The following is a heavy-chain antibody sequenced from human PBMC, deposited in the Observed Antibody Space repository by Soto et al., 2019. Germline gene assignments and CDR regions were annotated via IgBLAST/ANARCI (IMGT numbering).Heavy chain of an antibody. V-gene: IGHV3-33*01. CDR1: GFTFSSYG. CDR3: ARGIGSSWHAAFGY. CDR2: MWFDGSNE. J-gene: IGHJ1*01. Sequence: QVQLVESGGGVVQPGRSLRLSCAASGFTFSSYGMHWVRQAPGKGLEWVAVMWFDGSNEYYADSVKGRFTISRDNSKNTLYLQMNGLRAEDTAVYYCARGIGSSWHAAFGYWGQGSLVTVSS. D-gene: IGHD6-13*01.